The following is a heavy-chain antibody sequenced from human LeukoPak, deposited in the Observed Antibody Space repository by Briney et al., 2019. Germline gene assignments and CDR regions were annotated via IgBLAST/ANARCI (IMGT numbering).Heavy chain of an antibody. CDR3: AKESPDFDY. Sequence: GGSLRLSCAASGFTFSSYAMIWVRQAPGKGLEWGSVIIVRGDSTYYADYVTGRFTIPRDNSKNTLHLQMNSLRVEDTAVYYCAKESPDFDYWGQGTLVTVSS. CDR1: GFTFSSYA. J-gene: IGHJ4*02. CDR2: IIVRGDST. V-gene: IGHV3-23*01.